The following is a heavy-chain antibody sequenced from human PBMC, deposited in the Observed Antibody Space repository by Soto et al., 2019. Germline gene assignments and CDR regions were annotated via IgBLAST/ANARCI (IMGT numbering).Heavy chain of an antibody. D-gene: IGHD3-3*01. CDR2: ISAYNGNT. CDR1: GYTFTSYG. CDR3: ARARPPPATFWDLYGMDV. V-gene: IGHV1-18*04. Sequence: QVPLVQSGAEVKKPGASVKVSCKASGYTFTSYGISWVRQAPGQGLEWMGWISAYNGNTNYAQKLQGRVTMTTDTSTSTAYMELRSLRSDDTAVYYCARARPPPATFWDLYGMDVWGQGTTVTVSS. J-gene: IGHJ6*02.